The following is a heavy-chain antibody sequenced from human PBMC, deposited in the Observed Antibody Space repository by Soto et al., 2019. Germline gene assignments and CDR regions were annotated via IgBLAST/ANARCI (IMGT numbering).Heavy chain of an antibody. Sequence: QVQLVQSGAEVKKPGSSVKVSCKASGGTFSSYAISWVRQAPGQGLEWMGGIIPIFGTANYAQKFQGRLTITADESTSTAYMELSSLRSEDTAVYYCARELNGDYVHGPYYYYYGMDVWGQGTTVTVSS. CDR2: IIPIFGTA. V-gene: IGHV1-69*01. J-gene: IGHJ6*02. CDR1: GGTFSSYA. D-gene: IGHD4-17*01. CDR3: ARELNGDYVHGPYYYYYGMDV.